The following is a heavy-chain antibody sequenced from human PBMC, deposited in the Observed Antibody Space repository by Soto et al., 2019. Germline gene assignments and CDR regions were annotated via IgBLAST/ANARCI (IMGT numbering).Heavy chain of an antibody. CDR3: ARDRGSAAFDI. CDR2: IYYSGST. J-gene: IGHJ3*02. D-gene: IGHD2-15*01. V-gene: IGHV4-39*07. Sequence: SETLSLTCTVSGGSISSSSYYWGWIRQPPGKGLEWIGNIYYSGSTNYNPSLKSRVTISVDTSKNQFSLKLSSVTAADTAVYYCARDRGSAAFDIWGQGTMVTVSS. CDR1: GGSISSSSYY.